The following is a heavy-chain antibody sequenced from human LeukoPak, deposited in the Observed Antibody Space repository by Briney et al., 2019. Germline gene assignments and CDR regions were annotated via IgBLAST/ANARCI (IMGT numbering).Heavy chain of an antibody. J-gene: IGHJ2*01. Sequence: SETLSLTCAVYGGSFSDYYWSWIRQPPGKGLEWIGEINHSGSTNYNPSLKSRVSISVDTSKNQFSLKLSPVTVADTAVYHCARGVARHWYFDLWGRGTPVTVSS. CDR3: ARGVARHWYFDL. V-gene: IGHV4-34*01. CDR2: INHSGST. CDR1: GGSFSDYY. D-gene: IGHD2-15*01.